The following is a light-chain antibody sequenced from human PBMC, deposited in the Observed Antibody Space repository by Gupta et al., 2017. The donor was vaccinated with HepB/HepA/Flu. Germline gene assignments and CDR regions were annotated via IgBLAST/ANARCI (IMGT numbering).Light chain of an antibody. CDR3: QHYNNWPPWT. J-gene: IGKJ1*01. CDR2: GAS. Sequence: TLSCRASQSVSSNLAWYQQKPGQAPRLLIYGASTRATGIPVRFSGSGSGTDFTLTISSLQSEDFGVYYCQHYNNWPPWTFGQGTKVEFK. CDR1: QSVSSN. V-gene: IGKV3-15*01.